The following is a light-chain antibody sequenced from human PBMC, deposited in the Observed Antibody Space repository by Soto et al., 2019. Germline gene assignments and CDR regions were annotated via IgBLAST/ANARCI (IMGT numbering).Light chain of an antibody. J-gene: IGLJ1*01. CDR1: SSDVGGYNY. V-gene: IGLV2-14*01. CDR3: SSYTSTSTLYV. Sequence: QSVLTQPASVSGSPGQSITISCTGTSSDVGGYNYVSWYQQEPGKAPKLMIYEVSNRPSGISNRFSGSKSGNTASLTISVLQAEDEADYYCSSYTSTSTLYVFGTGTKLTVL. CDR2: EVS.